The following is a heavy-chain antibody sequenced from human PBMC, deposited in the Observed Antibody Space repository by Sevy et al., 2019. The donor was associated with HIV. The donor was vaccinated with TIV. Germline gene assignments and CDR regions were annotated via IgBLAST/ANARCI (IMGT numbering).Heavy chain of an antibody. Sequence: GGSLRLSCAASGFTFSSYSMNWVRQAPGKGLEWVSSISSSSSYIYYADSVKGQFTISRDNTKNSLYLQMNSLRAEDTAVYYCASLGYDFWSGYYSPLPDDAFDIWGQGTMVTVSS. V-gene: IGHV3-21*01. CDR1: GFTFSSYS. J-gene: IGHJ3*02. CDR3: ASLGYDFWSGYYSPLPDDAFDI. D-gene: IGHD3-3*01. CDR2: ISSSSSYI.